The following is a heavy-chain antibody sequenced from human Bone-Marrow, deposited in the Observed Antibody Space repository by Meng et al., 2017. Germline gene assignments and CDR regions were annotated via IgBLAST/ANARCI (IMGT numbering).Heavy chain of an antibody. CDR3: ARGAKTIWFGELFWGIDY. V-gene: IGHV1-2*06. D-gene: IGHD3-10*01. CDR2: INPNSGGT. J-gene: IGHJ4*02. Sequence: ASVNVSCNASGYTFTGYYMHWVRQAPGQGLEWMGRINPNSGGTNYAQKFQGRVTMTRDTSISTAYMELSRLRSDDTAVYYCARGAKTIWFGELFWGIDYWGQGTLVTVSS. CDR1: GYTFTGYY.